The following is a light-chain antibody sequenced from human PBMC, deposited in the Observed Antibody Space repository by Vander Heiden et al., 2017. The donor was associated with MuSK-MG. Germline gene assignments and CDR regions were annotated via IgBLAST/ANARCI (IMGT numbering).Light chain of an antibody. Sequence: DIQLSQFPSFLSASVGDRVTITCRASQSISSYLNSYQQKPVIAPKLLIYAASSFLSRVPSRFSGTGSGTDFTLTIRSLHPEHIATYYCHGSDATAHTFEGGVKAE. CDR2: AAS. CDR1: QSISSY. CDR3: HGSDATAHT. J-gene: IGKJ4*01. V-gene: IGKV1-39*01.